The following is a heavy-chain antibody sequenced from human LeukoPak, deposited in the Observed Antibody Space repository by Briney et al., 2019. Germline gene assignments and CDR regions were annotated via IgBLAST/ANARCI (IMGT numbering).Heavy chain of an antibody. Sequence: PSETLSLTCAVYGGSFSGYYWSWIRQPPGKGLEWIGEINHSGSTNYNPSLKSRVTISVDTSKNQFSLKLSSVTAADMAVYYCARFSWLRQSYYFDYWGQGTLVTVSS. D-gene: IGHD5-12*01. CDR1: GGSFSGYY. V-gene: IGHV4-34*01. CDR2: INHSGST. J-gene: IGHJ4*02. CDR3: ARFSWLRQSYYFDY.